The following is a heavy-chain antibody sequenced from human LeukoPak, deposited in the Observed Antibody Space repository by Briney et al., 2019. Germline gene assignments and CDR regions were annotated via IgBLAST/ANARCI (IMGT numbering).Heavy chain of an antibody. CDR2: IIPIFGTA. V-gene: IGHV1-69*05. D-gene: IGHD1-26*01. J-gene: IGHJ4*02. CDR3: ARDPNSGSYYFDY. CDR1: GGTFSSYA. Sequence: SVKVSCKASGGTFSSYAISWVRQAPGQGPEWMGRIIPIFGTANYAQKFQGRVTITTDESTSTAYMELSRLRSEDTAVYYCARDPNSGSYYFDYWGQGTLVTVSS.